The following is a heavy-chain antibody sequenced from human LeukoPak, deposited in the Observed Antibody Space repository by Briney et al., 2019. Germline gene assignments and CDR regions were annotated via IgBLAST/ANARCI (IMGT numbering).Heavy chain of an antibody. CDR3: ARGYCSSATCRHFDY. Sequence: ASVKVSCKASGYAFTNYAISWVRQAPGQGLEWMGWISVYNGNTNYAQKLQGRVTMNADTSTTTAYMELRSLRSDDTAVYYCARGYCSSATCRHFDYWGQGALVTVSS. CDR1: GYAFTNYA. V-gene: IGHV1-18*01. D-gene: IGHD2-2*01. CDR2: ISVYNGNT. J-gene: IGHJ4*02.